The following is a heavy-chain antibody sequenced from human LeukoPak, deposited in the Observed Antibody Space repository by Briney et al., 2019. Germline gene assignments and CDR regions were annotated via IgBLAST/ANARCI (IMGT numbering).Heavy chain of an antibody. D-gene: IGHD3-9*01. V-gene: IGHV3-23*01. CDR2: ISSSGGST. J-gene: IGHJ4*02. CDR1: GFTFSSYA. Sequence: PGGSLRLSCAASGFTFSSYAMSWVRQAPGKGLEWVSAISSSGGSTYYADSVKGRFTISRDNSKNTLYLQMNSLRAEDTAVYYCAKDRSALRYFDWLHYDYWGQGTLVTVSS. CDR3: AKDRSALRYFDWLHYDY.